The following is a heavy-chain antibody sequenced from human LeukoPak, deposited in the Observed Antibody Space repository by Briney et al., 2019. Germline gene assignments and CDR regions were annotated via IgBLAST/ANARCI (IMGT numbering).Heavy chain of an antibody. V-gene: IGHV1-46*01. CDR2: INPSGGST. Sequence: ASVKVSCKASGYTFTSYYMHWVRQAPGQGLEWRGIINPSGGSTSYAQKFQGRVTTTRDTSTSTVYMELSSLRSEDTAVYYCARAPYGDYGRVDYWGQGTLVTVSS. CDR3: ARAPYGDYGRVDY. CDR1: GYTFTSYY. J-gene: IGHJ4*02. D-gene: IGHD4-17*01.